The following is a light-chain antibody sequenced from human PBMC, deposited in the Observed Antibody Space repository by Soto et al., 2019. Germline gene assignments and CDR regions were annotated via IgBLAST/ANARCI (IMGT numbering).Light chain of an antibody. Sequence: EIVMTQSPATLSVSPGERATLSCRASQSVINSNSAWYQQKLGLAPRLLIYDVSTRATGVPARFSGSGSGTEFTLTISSLQSEDFAVYYCQQHSSWPLTFGGGTKVEIK. CDR2: DVS. J-gene: IGKJ4*01. CDR1: QSVINSN. CDR3: QQHSSWPLT. V-gene: IGKV3-15*01.